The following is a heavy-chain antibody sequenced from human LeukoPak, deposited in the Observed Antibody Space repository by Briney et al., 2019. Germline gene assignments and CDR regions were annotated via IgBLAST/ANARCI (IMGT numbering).Heavy chain of an antibody. V-gene: IGHV1-8*01. CDR1: GYTFTSYD. D-gene: IGHD3-10*01. Sequence: GASVKVSCKASGYTFTSYDINWVRQATGQGLEWMGWMNPNSGNTGYAQKFQSRVTMTRDTSISTAYMELSRLRSDDTAVYYCARDSQETRGPARVDYWGQGTLVTVSS. CDR3: ARDSQETRGPARVDY. CDR2: MNPNSGNT. J-gene: IGHJ4*02.